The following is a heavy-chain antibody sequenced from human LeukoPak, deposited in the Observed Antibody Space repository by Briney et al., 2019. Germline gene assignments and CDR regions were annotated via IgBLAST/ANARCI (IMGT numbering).Heavy chain of an antibody. CDR3: ARDLGLRGSK. V-gene: IGHV3-74*01. J-gene: IGHJ4*02. Sequence: GGSLRLSCEVSGFILSNSWMHWVRKTPGKGLVWVSRMYGDMSDISYADSVKGRFTISRDNAKNTVYLQMNSLRGEDTAVYYCARDLGLRGSKWGQGTLVTVSS. D-gene: IGHD4-23*01. CDR2: MYGDMSDI. CDR1: GFILSNSW.